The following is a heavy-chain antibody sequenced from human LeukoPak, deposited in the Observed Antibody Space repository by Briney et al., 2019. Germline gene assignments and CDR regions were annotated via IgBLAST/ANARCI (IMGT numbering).Heavy chain of an antibody. Sequence: SGGSLRLSCAASGFTVGSRFLSWVRQAPGKGLEWVSLIYSAGTTYYADSVKDRFTISRDNSKNTLYLQMNILRVEDTAVYYCARVGEKAATAPNGAYDGFDIWGQGTKVTVSS. CDR2: IYSAGTT. D-gene: IGHD2-21*02. V-gene: IGHV3-66*01. CDR1: GFTVGSRF. J-gene: IGHJ3*02. CDR3: ARVGEKAATAPNGAYDGFDI.